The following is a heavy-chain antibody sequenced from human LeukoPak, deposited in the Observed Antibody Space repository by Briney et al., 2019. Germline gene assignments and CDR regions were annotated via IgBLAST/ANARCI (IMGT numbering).Heavy chain of an antibody. CDR1: GFTVSSNY. D-gene: IGHD3-3*01. CDR3: AKSGYDFWSGYYGY. Sequence: GGSLRLSCAASGFTVSSNYMSWVRQAPGKGLEWVSAISGSGGSTYYADSVKGRFTISRDNSKNTLYLQMNSLRAEDTAVYYCAKSGYDFWSGYYGYWGQGTLVTVSS. CDR2: ISGSGGST. J-gene: IGHJ4*02. V-gene: IGHV3-23*01.